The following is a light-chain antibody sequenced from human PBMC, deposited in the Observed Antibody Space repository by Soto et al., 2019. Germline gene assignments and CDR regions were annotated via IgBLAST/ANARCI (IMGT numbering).Light chain of an antibody. CDR3: QQYNNGWT. J-gene: IGKJ1*01. Sequence: EIVMTQSPATLSVSPGERATLSCRARRYVSSNLAWYQQRPGQAPRLLIYGASTRATGIPARFSGSGSGTEITLTISSLQSEDLGVYYCQQYNNGWTFGQGTKVEIK. CDR2: GAS. V-gene: IGKV3-15*01. CDR1: RYVSSN.